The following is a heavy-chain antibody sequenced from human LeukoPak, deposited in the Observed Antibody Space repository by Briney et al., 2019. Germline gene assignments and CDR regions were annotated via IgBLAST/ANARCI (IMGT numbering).Heavy chain of an antibody. CDR3: AKDPAAAGGPDAFDI. Sequence: GGSLRLSCAASGFAFSSYSMNWVRQAPGKGLEWVSSISSSSSYIYYADSVKGRFTISRDNAKNSLYLQMNSLRAEDTAVYYCAKDPAAAGGPDAFDIWGQGTMVTVSS. CDR1: GFAFSSYS. CDR2: ISSSSSYI. J-gene: IGHJ3*02. V-gene: IGHV3-21*01. D-gene: IGHD6-13*01.